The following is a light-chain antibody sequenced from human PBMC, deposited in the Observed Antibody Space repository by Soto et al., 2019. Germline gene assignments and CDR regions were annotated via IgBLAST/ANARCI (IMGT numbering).Light chain of an antibody. CDR1: QTVRSSF. Sequence: DIVFTQSPDTLSLSPGDRGTISCRASQTVRSSFLTWYQQKPGQPPRLLIYGASSRATGIPDRFSGSGSGTDFTLTISRLEPEDFALYYCQQYGDSRLAFGGGTKVDIK. CDR3: QQYGDSRLA. CDR2: GAS. V-gene: IGKV3-20*01. J-gene: IGKJ4*01.